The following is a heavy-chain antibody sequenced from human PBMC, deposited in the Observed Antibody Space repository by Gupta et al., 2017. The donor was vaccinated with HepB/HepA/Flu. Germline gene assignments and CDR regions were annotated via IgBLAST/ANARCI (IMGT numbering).Heavy chain of an antibody. CDR1: GASVSSNSVS. CDR3: YGDYVDGFDV. J-gene: IGHJ3*01. V-gene: IGHV6-1*01. D-gene: IGHD4-17*01. Sequence: QVQLQQSGPGLVKPSQTLSLTCAISGASVSSNSVSWNWIRQSPSRGLEWLGRTYSRSKWYHDYAVSVKSRITFNPDTSKNQFSLQLTSVSPEDSAIYYCYGDYVDGFDVWGQGTVVTVSS. CDR2: TYSRSKWYH.